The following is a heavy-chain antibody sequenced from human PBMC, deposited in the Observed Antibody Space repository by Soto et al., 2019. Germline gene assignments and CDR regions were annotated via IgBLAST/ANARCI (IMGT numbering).Heavy chain of an antibody. CDR1: GFTFSSYW. CDR3: ARDRGYGTPFDY. Sequence: GGSLRLSCAASGFTFSSYWIHWVRQAPGKGPGWVSRINNDGSSTMYADSVKGRFTISRDNAKNTLYLQMNSLRAEDTAVYYCARDRGYGTPFDYWGQGTLVTVSS. V-gene: IGHV3-74*03. D-gene: IGHD5-12*01. J-gene: IGHJ4*02. CDR2: INNDGSST.